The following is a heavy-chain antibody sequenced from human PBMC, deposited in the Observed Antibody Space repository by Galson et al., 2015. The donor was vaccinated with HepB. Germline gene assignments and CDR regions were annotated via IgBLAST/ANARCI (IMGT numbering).Heavy chain of an antibody. J-gene: IGHJ3*02. CDR3: VPLLPQDAFDI. CDR1: GFTFSDYY. V-gene: IGHV3-11*01. Sequence: SLRLSCAASGFTFSDYYMSWIRQAPGKGLEWVSYISSSGSTIYYADSVKGRFTISRDNAKNSLYLQMNSLRAEDTAVYYCVPLLPQDAFDIWGQGTMVTVSS. D-gene: IGHD1-14*01. CDR2: ISSSGSTI.